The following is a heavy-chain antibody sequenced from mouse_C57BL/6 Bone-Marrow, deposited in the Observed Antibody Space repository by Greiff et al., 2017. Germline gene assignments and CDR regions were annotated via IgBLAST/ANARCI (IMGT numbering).Heavy chain of an antibody. J-gene: IGHJ3*01. D-gene: IGHD2-5*01. CDR1: GFTFSDYG. Sequence: EVKLMQSGGGLVKPGASLKLSCAASGFTFSDYGMHWVHQAPEQGLEWVAYISTGSSTIYYADTVKGRFTMSRDNSTNTLYLQMTRLRSEDTAMYYGAREDSNYLADWGEGTLVTVSA. V-gene: IGHV5-17*01. CDR3: AREDSNYLAD. CDR2: ISTGSSTI.